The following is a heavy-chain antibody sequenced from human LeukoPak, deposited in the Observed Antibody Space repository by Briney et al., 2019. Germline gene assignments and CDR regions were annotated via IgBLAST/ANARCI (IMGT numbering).Heavy chain of an antibody. CDR2: IKSKTAGVTT. V-gene: IGHV3-15*01. CDR1: GFKFKDSW. Sequence: PGGSLRLSCAASGFKFKDSWMSWVRQAPGKGLEWVGRIKSKTAGVTTDYAAAVTGRFTISRDDSRNTLYLKINSLKTEDTGVYYCTTEPRDWGQGTLVTVSS. CDR3: TTEPRD. J-gene: IGHJ1*01.